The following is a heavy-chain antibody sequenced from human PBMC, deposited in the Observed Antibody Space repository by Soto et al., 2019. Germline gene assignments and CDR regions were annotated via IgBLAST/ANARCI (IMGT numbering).Heavy chain of an antibody. CDR1: GYTFTSYG. J-gene: IGHJ4*02. Sequence: ASVKVSCKASGYTFTSYGISWVRQAPGQGLEWMGWISAYNGNTNYAQKLQGRVTMTTDTSTSTAYMELRSLRSDDTAVYYCARVRALEYYYDSSGYYFNDWGQGTLVTVSS. D-gene: IGHD3-22*01. V-gene: IGHV1-18*01. CDR3: ARVRALEYYYDSSGYYFND. CDR2: ISAYNGNT.